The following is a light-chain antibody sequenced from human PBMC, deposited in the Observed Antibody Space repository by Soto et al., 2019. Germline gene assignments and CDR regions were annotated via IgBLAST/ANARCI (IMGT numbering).Light chain of an antibody. J-gene: IGKJ5*01. Sequence: DIQMNQSPSTLSAKEGDRVTITCRASQSITGWLAWFQQKPGKAPKLLIYDASSLQSGVPSRFSGSGSGTEFTLTITSLQPDDFATYYCQQYSTPSITFGQGTLLEV. V-gene: IGKV1-5*01. CDR2: DAS. CDR3: QQYSTPSIT. CDR1: QSITGW.